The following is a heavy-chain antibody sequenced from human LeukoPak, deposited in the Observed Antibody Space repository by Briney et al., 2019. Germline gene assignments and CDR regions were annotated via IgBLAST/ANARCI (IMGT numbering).Heavy chain of an antibody. CDR3: ARDRGELLPEYYFDY. V-gene: IGHV1-2*02. CDR1: GYTFTGYY. CDR2: INPNSGGT. D-gene: IGHD1-26*01. Sequence: ASVKVSCKASGYTFTGYYMNWVRQAPGQGLEWMGWINPNSGGTNYAQKFQGRVTMTRDTSISTAYMELSRLRSDDTAVYYCARDRGELLPEYYFDYCGQGTLVTVSS. J-gene: IGHJ4*02.